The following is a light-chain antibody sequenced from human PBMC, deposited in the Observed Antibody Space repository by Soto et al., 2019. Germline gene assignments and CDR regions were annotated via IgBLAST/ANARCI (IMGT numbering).Light chain of an antibody. CDR2: EVI. J-gene: IGLJ2*01. CDR3: CSYAGSTAL. V-gene: IGLV2-23*02. Sequence: QSALTQPASVSGSPGQSITISCTGTSSDVGNYNLVSWYQQVPGKVPKLIIYEVIQRPSEVSNRFSGSKSGNTASLTISGHQPEDEGDYYCCSYAGSTALFGGGTKVTVL. CDR1: SSDVGNYNL.